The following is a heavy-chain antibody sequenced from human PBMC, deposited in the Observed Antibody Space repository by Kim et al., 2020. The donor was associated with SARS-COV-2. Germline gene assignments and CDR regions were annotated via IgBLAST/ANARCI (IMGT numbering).Heavy chain of an antibody. CDR2: LNNGGTSS. V-gene: IGHV3-74*01. CDR1: GVSVTTYW. Sequence: GGSLRLSCTASGVSVTTYWMHWVRQVPGKGLQWVSRLNNGGTSSTYADFVKGRFAIYRDNLKATLYLRMTSLRAEDTAVYFCAGGGVTGSLLDYWGQGTLVTVSS. D-gene: IGHD1-1*01. J-gene: IGHJ4*02. CDR3: AGGGVTGSLLDY.